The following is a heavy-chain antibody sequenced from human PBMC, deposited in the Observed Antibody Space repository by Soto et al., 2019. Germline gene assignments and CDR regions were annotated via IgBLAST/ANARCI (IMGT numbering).Heavy chain of an antibody. Sequence: EVQLLESGGGLVQPGGSLRLSSAASGFTFSSYAMSWVRQAPGRGLEWVSSISGSGGSSYRADSVMGRFTISRDNFKNALFLQMNSLKAEDTAIYYCARDPRDAVADYFDFWGQGTLVTVSS. V-gene: IGHV3-23*01. J-gene: IGHJ4*02. CDR2: ISGSGGSS. D-gene: IGHD6-19*01. CDR1: GFTFSSYA. CDR3: ARDPRDAVADYFDF.